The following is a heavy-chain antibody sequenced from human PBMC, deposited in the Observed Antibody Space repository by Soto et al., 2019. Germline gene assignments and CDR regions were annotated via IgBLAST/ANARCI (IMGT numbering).Heavy chain of an antibody. CDR2: INHFGSP. Sequence: SETLSLNCGFYNGSFMVYYLTGVRQPPGKGLEWIGEINHFGSPNYNPSLKSRVAISIDTSKHQFSLSLRSLTAADTAVYYCASLNGGRFLDKGDYWGQGILVTVSS. V-gene: IGHV4-34*01. CDR1: NGSFMVYY. J-gene: IGHJ4*02. CDR3: ASLNGGRFLDKGDY. D-gene: IGHD3-3*01.